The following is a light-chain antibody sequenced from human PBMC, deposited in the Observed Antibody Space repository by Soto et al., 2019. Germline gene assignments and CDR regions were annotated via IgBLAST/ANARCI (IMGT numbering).Light chain of an antibody. J-gene: IGKJ1*01. Sequence: DIQMTQSPPTLSASVGERVTITCRASQSISDWLAWYQQKPGKAPKLLIYAASTLESRVPSRFSGTGSGTEFTLTISGLQPDDFATYYCQHYKTSPPAFGQGTEVEMK. V-gene: IGKV1-5*01. CDR1: QSISDW. CDR2: AAS. CDR3: QHYKTSPPA.